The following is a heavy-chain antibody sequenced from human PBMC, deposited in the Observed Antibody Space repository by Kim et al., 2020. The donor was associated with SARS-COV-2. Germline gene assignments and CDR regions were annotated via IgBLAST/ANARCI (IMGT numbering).Heavy chain of an antibody. Sequence: SETLSLTCTVSGGSISSYYWSWIRQPPGKGLEWIGHIYYSGSTNYNPSLKSRVTISIDTSKNQFSLKLSSVTAADAAVYYCARAPQGPNLDLWGRGTLVTVSS. CDR1: GGSISSYY. CDR2: IYYSGST. V-gene: IGHV4-59*01. J-gene: IGHJ2*01. CDR3: ARAPQGPNLDL. D-gene: IGHD2-8*01.